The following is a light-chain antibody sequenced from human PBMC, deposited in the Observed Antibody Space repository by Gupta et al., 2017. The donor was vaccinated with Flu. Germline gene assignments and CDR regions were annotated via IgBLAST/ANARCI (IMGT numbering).Light chain of an antibody. CDR1: QSVISSY. Sequence: EIVLTQSPGTLSLSPGERATLSCRASQSVISSYLSGYRKKPGQAPRLLIYGASRRATGIPDRFRGRGSGTDFTFTISRLEPEDFAVYYGQQYVSSPRTFGQGTKLEIK. J-gene: IGKJ2*01. CDR3: QQYVSSPRT. CDR2: GAS. V-gene: IGKV3-20*01.